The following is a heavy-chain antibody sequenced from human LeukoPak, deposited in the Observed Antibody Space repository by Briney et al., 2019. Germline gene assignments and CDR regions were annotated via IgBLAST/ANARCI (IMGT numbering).Heavy chain of an antibody. J-gene: IGHJ4*02. CDR1: GYTFTSYG. D-gene: IGHD3-10*01. CDR2: ISAYNGNT. Sequence: EASVKVSCKASGYTFTSYGISWVRQAPGQGLEWMGWISAYNGNTNYAQKLQGRVTMTTDTSTSTAYMELRSLRSDDTAVYYCARDLQMLPRFGELFRAARGGRDYWGQGTLVTVSS. CDR3: ARDLQMLPRFGELFRAARGGRDY. V-gene: IGHV1-18*01.